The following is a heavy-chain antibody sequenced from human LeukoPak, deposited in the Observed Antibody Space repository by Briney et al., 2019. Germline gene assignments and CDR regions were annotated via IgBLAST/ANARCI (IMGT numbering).Heavy chain of an antibody. CDR1: GYTFTGYY. D-gene: IGHD5-12*01. CDR3: ARARFGPTTTLHDY. J-gene: IGHJ4*02. Sequence: ASVKVSCKASGYTFTGYYMHWVRQAPGQGLEWMGRINPNSGGTNYAQKFQGRVTMTRDTSISTAYMELSRLRSDDTAVYYCARARFGPTTTLHDYWGQGTLVAVSS. CDR2: INPNSGGT. V-gene: IGHV1-2*06.